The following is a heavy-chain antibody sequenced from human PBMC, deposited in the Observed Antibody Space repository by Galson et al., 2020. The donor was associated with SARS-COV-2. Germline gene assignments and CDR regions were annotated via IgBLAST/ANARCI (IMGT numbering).Heavy chain of an antibody. D-gene: IGHD6-19*01. CDR3: ARGVSALAVADTRYYYYYYMDV. V-gene: IGHV3-13*01. Sequence: GGSLRLSCAASGFTFSSYDMHWVRQAKGKGLEWVSAIGTAGDTYYPGSVKGRFTISRENAKNSLYLQMNSLRAGDTAVYYCARGVSALAVADTRYYYYYYMDVWGKGTTVTVSS. J-gene: IGHJ6*03. CDR2: IGTAGDT. CDR1: GFTFSSYD.